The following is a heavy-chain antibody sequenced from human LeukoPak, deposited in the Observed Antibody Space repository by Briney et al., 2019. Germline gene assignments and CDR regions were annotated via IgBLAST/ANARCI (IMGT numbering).Heavy chain of an antibody. CDR3: ARRPYYYDSSGYSLDY. CDR2: VNHSGST. J-gene: IGHJ4*02. CDR1: GGSFSGYY. V-gene: IGHV4-34*01. Sequence: SETLSLTCTVYGGSFSGYYWSWIRQPPGKGQEWIGEVNHSGSTNYNPSLKSRVIISVDTSKNQFSLKLSSVTAADTAVYYCARRPYYYDSSGYSLDYWGQGTLVTVSS. D-gene: IGHD3-22*01.